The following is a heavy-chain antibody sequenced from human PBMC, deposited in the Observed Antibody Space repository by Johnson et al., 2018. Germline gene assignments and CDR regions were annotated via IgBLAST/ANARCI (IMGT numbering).Heavy chain of an antibody. Sequence: VQLVQSGGGLVQPGGSXRLSCAASGSTFSTFSMRWVPQAPGQGLEWVSGISAPGDATYYANSVKGRLTSARDNSKNTLYLQMNSLRAEDTAVYYCAKDPVVRGGLDVWGKGTTVTVSS. CDR1: GSTFSTFS. J-gene: IGHJ6*04. CDR2: ISAPGDAT. D-gene: IGHD1-26*01. V-gene: IGHV3-23*04. CDR3: AKDPVVRGGLDV.